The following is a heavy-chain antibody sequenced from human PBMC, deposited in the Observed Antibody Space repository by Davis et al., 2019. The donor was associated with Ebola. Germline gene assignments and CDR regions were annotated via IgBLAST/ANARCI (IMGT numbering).Heavy chain of an antibody. CDR3: ARAGFDEVLDY. D-gene: IGHD3-3*01. V-gene: IGHV3-30*04. CDR1: GFTFGNFA. Sequence: PGGSLRLSCAASGFTFGNFAMHWVRQAPGKGLEWVGVVSHRERERFYADSVEGRFTITRDNSENTLYLQMNSLTTADTAVYYCARAGFDEVLDYWGQGTPVTVSS. CDR2: VSHRERER. J-gene: IGHJ4*02.